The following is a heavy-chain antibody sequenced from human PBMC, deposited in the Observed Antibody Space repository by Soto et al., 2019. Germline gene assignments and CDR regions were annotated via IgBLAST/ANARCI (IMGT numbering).Heavy chain of an antibody. J-gene: IGHJ2*01. D-gene: IGHD2-21*01. CDR2: IYYSGST. CDR1: GGSISSGGYY. CDR3: ARNRYFGPLDCYFDL. Sequence: PSETLSLTCTVSGGSISSGGYYWSWIRQHPGKGLEWIGYIYYSGSTYYNPSLKSRVTISVDTSKNQFSLKLSSVTAADTAVYYCARNRYFGPLDCYFDLWGRGTLVTVSS. V-gene: IGHV4-31*03.